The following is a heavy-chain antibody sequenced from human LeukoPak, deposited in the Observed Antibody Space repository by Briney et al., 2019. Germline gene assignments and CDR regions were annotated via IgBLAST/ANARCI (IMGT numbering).Heavy chain of an antibody. Sequence: PGGSLRLSCSASGFTFSSYSMHWVRQAPGRGLEYVSAISSTGDTTYHADSVKGKFTISRDNSKNSLYLQMSSLSAEDTAIYYCVKDLSAAGVPFHYWGQGTLVTVSS. CDR3: VKDLSAAGVPFHY. CDR2: ISSTGDTT. V-gene: IGHV3-64D*09. CDR1: GFTFSSYS. D-gene: IGHD6-13*01. J-gene: IGHJ4*02.